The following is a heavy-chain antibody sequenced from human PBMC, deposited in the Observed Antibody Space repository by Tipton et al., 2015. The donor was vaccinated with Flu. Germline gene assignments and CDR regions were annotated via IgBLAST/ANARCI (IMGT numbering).Heavy chain of an antibody. CDR3: ARHTGDSVRGVIDY. D-gene: IGHD3-10*02. CDR2: IYHNGGT. J-gene: IGHJ4*02. Sequence: GLVKPSETLSLTCTVSGYSISSGYYWGWIRQPPGKGLEWSGSIYHNGGTYYSPSLKSRVAISEDTSKNQFSLELSSVTAADTAVYYCARHTGDSVRGVIDYWGQGTLVTVSS. V-gene: IGHV4-38-2*02. CDR1: GYSISSGYY.